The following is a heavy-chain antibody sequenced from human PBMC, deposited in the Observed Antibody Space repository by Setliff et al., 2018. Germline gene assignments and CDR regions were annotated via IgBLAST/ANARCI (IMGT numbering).Heavy chain of an antibody. D-gene: IGHD3-10*01. CDR2: IYYSGNT. CDR3: ARGLSRGGY. V-gene: IGHV4-59*11. CDR1: GGSIDSHY. Sequence: SETLSLTCSVSGGSIDSHYWSWIRQPPGKGLEWIGSIYYSGNTNYNPSLKSRVTISIDTSKNQFSLKLSSVTAADTAVYYCARGLSRGGYWGQGTLVTVSS. J-gene: IGHJ4*02.